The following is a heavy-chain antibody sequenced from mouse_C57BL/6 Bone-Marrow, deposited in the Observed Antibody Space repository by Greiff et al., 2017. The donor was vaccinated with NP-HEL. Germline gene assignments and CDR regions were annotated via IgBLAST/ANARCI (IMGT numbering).Heavy chain of an antibody. CDR1: GFTFSSYA. V-gene: IGHV5-4*01. J-gene: IGHJ4*01. CDR3: ARDEGYYYGSSYDYAMDY. Sequence: DVHLVESGGGLVKPGGSLKLSCAASGFTFSSYAMSWVRQTPEKRLEWVATISDGGSYTYYPDNVKGRFTISRDNAKNNLYLQMSHLKSEDTAMYYCARDEGYYYGSSYDYAMDYWGQGTSVTVSS. D-gene: IGHD1-1*01. CDR2: ISDGGSYT.